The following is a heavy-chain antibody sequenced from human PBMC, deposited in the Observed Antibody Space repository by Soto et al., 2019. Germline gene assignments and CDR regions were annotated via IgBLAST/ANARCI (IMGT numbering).Heavy chain of an antibody. V-gene: IGHV4-59*01. D-gene: IGHD3-16*01. J-gene: IGHJ2*01. CDR2: GYHSVSI. CDR1: GGSITDYY. Sequence: SETLSLTCTVSGGSITDYYWSWIRQPPGKALEWIGYGYHSVSIHYNPSLKTRVTISVDTSENQFSLRLSSVTAADTAVYYCARAFAGFGAYWYFDLWGRGTPFPASS. CDR3: ARAFAGFGAYWYFDL.